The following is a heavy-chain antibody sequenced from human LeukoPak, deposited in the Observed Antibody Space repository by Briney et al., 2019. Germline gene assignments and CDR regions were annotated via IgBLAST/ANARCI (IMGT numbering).Heavy chain of an antibody. CDR1: GGSISSYY. J-gene: IGHJ4*02. CDR3: ARRVGATDY. V-gene: IGHV4-34*01. D-gene: IGHD1-26*01. CDR2: INHSGST. Sequence: SETLSLTCTVSGGSISSYYWSWIRQPPGKGLEWIGEINHSGSTNYNPSLKSRVTISVDTSKNQFSLKLSSVTAADTAVYYCARRVGATDYWGQGTLVTVSS.